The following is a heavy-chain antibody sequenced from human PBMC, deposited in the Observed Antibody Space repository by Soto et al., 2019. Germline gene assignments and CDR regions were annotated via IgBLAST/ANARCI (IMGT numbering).Heavy chain of an antibody. CDR3: ARKESSSWQYYYYYYGMDV. D-gene: IGHD6-13*01. CDR2: ISAYNGNT. Sequence: QVQLVQSGAEVKKPGASVKVSCKASGYTFTSYGISWVRQAPGQGLEWMGWISAYNGNTNYAQKLQGRVTMTTDTXXSXAXKELRSLRSDDTAVYYCARKESSSWQYYYYYYGMDVWGQGTTVTVSS. J-gene: IGHJ6*02. V-gene: IGHV1-18*01. CDR1: GYTFTSYG.